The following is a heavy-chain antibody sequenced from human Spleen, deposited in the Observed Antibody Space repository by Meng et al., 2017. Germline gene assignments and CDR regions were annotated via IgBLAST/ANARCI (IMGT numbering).Heavy chain of an antibody. V-gene: IGHV1-18*01. Sequence: QGQRVQDGAGVKKPGSSVKVSCKASGYTFTNYAVSWVRQAPGQRLEWMGWIGGYRGDTNFAQKFQGRVTLTIETSTSTASMELRSLRSDDTAVYYCARDRGIQRTIDAFDIWGQGTMVTVSS. J-gene: IGHJ3*02. CDR1: GYTFTNYA. D-gene: IGHD5-18*01. CDR2: IGGYRGDT. CDR3: ARDRGIQRTIDAFDI.